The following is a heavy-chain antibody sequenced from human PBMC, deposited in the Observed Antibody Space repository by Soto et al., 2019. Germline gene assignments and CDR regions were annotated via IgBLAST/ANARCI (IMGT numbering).Heavy chain of an antibody. D-gene: IGHD3-22*01. J-gene: IGHJ4*02. CDR3: ARMSLLITTYSSHFDY. V-gene: IGHV3-53*01. CDR2: IYSGGGT. CDR1: GFTVRGNY. Sequence: GGSLRLSCAASGFTVRGNYMGWVRQGPGKELECVSLIYSGGGTYYADYVKGRFTISRDNSKNTLYIQMNSLRVDDTAVYYCARMSLLITTYSSHFDYSDKGPLLTVFS.